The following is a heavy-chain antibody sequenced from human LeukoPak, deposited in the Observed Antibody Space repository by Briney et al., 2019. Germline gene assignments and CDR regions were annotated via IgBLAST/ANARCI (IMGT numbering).Heavy chain of an antibody. J-gene: IGHJ3*02. CDR2: IKSKTDGGTR. CDR3: TTFDYAAFLI. D-gene: IGHD4/OR15-4a*01. CDR1: GFTSSNAW. Sequence: VNPGGSLTLSCAVSGFTSSNAWMSWVRQAPGKGLERVGRIKSKTDGGTRDYAAPVKGRFTISRDDSKNTLYLQMNSLKTEDTAVYYCTTFDYAAFLIWGQGTMVTVSS. V-gene: IGHV3-15*01.